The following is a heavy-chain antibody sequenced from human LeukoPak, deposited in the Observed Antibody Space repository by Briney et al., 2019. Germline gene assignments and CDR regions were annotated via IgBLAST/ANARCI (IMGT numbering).Heavy chain of an antibody. CDR1: GYTFTNSA. V-gene: IGHV1-3*01. CDR3: AARPGIEVAGFDF. J-gene: IGHJ4*02. Sequence: GASVKISCKASGYTFTNSAIHWVRQAPGQRLEWMGWINPGNGNAKYSPKFQYRVTITRDTSASTAYMELISLTSEDTAVYYCAARPGIEVAGFDFWGQGTLVTVSS. D-gene: IGHD6-19*01. CDR2: INPGNGNA.